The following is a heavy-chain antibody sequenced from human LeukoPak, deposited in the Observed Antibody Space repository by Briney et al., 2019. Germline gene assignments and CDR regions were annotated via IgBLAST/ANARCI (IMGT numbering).Heavy chain of an antibody. Sequence: GGSLRLSCAASGFTFSSYAMSWVRRAPGKGLEWVANIKQDGSDKDYVESLKGRFAISRDNAEKSVYLQMNSLRVEDTAVYYCARIGYSSSPFDYWGQGTLVTVSS. J-gene: IGHJ4*02. D-gene: IGHD3-22*01. CDR2: IKQDGSDK. CDR3: ARIGYSSSPFDY. V-gene: IGHV3-7*01. CDR1: GFTFSSYA.